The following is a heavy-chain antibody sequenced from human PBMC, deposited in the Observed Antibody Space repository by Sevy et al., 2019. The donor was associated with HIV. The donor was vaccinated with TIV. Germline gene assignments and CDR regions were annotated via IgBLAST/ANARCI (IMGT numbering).Heavy chain of an antibody. D-gene: IGHD3-10*01. CDR2: IWYDGSSK. V-gene: IGHV3-33*01. CDR3: ATNMVHAGAYDSYFNF. Sequence: GGSLRLSCVASQFNFDTYAIHWVRQAPGKGLEWVAMIWYDGSSKDYAESVKGRFAISRDNWRNTAFLQMNSLRAEDTGVYYCATNMVHAGAYDSYFNFWGQGSLVTVSS. CDR1: QFNFDTYA. J-gene: IGHJ4*02.